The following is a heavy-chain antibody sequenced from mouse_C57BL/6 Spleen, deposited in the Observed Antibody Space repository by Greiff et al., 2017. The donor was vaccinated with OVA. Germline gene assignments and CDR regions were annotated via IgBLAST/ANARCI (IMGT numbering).Heavy chain of an antibody. CDR3: ARGDYYGSRGSYYFDY. CDR2: IHPNSGST. J-gene: IGHJ2*01. V-gene: IGHV1-64*01. D-gene: IGHD1-1*01. Sequence: QVQLQQPGAELVKPGASVKLSCKASGYTFTSYWMHWVKQRPGQGLEWIGMIHPNSGSTNYNEKFKSKATLTVDKSSSTAYMQLSSLTSEDSAVYYCARGDYYGSRGSYYFDYWGQGTTLTVSS. CDR1: GYTFTSYW.